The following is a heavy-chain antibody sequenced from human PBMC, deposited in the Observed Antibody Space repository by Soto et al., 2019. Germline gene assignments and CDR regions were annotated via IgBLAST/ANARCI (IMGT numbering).Heavy chain of an antibody. J-gene: IGHJ4*01. CDR1: GGSISSYY. D-gene: IGHD3-10*01. V-gene: IGHV4-59*08. Sequence: PSETLSLTCTVSGGSISSYYWSWIRQPPGKGLEWIGYIYYSGSTNYNPSLRSRVTISLDASKNQLSLKLRSVTAADTAVYYCSGYGSGSYYRYWGHGTLVTVSS. CDR3: SGYGSGSYYRY. CDR2: IYYSGST.